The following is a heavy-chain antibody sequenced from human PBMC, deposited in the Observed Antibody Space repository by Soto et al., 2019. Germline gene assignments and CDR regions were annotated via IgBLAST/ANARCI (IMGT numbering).Heavy chain of an antibody. CDR2: IYYSGST. D-gene: IGHD3-16*01. CDR1: GGSISSGDYY. Sequence: QVQLQESGPGLVKPSQTLSLTCTVSGGSISSGDYYWSWIRQPPGKGLEWIGYIYYSGSTYYNPSLKGQVRISVDTSRNQFALKLSSVTAADTAVYYCASHDYAHYGMDVWGQGTTVTVSS. J-gene: IGHJ6*02. V-gene: IGHV4-30-4*01. CDR3: ASHDYAHYGMDV.